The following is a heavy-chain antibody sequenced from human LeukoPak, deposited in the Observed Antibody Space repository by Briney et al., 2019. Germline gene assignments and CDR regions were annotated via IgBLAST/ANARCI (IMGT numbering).Heavy chain of an antibody. J-gene: IGHJ3*02. D-gene: IGHD6-13*01. CDR1: GGSISSYY. CDR3: ARDSAGSSWYGDAFDI. V-gene: IGHV4-4*07. Sequence: SETLSLTCTVSGGSISSYYWSWIRQPAGKGLEWIGRIYTSGSTNYNPSLKSRVTMSVDTSKNQFSLKLSPVTAADTAVYYCARDSAGSSWYGDAFDIWGQGTMVTVSS. CDR2: IYTSGST.